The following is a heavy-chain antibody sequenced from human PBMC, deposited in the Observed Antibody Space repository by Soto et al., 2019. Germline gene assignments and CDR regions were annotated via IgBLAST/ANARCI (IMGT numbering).Heavy chain of an antibody. CDR3: ARGSEVEYCTNGVCYSRYYYYMDV. CDR2: INHSGST. D-gene: IGHD2-8*01. J-gene: IGHJ6*03. Sequence: PSDTLSLTCAVYGGSFSGYYWSWIRQPPGKGLEWIGEINHSGSTNYNPSLKSRVTISVDTSKNQFSLKLSSVTAADTAVYYCARGSEVEYCTNGVCYSRYYYYMDVWGKGTTVT. V-gene: IGHV4-34*01. CDR1: GGSFSGYY.